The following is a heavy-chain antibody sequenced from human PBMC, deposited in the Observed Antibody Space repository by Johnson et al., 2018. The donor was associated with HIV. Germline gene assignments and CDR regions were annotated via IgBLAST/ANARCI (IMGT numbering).Heavy chain of an antibody. J-gene: IGHJ3*02. V-gene: IGHV3-53*01. D-gene: IGHD1-26*01. CDR1: GFTVSSNY. CDR3: ARAKGGSYSDEQGAFDI. CDR2: IYSGGRT. Sequence: VQLVESGGGLIQPGGSLRLSCTASGFTVSSNYMSWVRQAPGKGLEWVSLIYSGGRTYYADSVKGRFTISRDNSKNTLYLQMNSLRAEDTAVYYCARAKGGSYSDEQGAFDIWGQGTMVTVSS.